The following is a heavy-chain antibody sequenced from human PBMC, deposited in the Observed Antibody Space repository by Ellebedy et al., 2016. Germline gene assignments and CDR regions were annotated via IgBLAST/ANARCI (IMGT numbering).Heavy chain of an antibody. Sequence: GESLKISXAASGFIFSNYVMSWVRQAPGKGLKWVSGISRSGDGTYYADSVKGRFTISRDNPKNTLYLQMNSLRVEDTAVYYCAKDRDDAGDYVFDSWGQGTLVTVSS. J-gene: IGHJ4*02. CDR2: ISRSGDGT. D-gene: IGHD4-17*01. CDR1: GFIFSNYV. V-gene: IGHV3-23*01. CDR3: AKDRDDAGDYVFDS.